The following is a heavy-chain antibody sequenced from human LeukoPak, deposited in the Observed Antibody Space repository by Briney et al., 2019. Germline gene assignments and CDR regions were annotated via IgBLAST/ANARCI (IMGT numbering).Heavy chain of an antibody. V-gene: IGHV3-23*01. CDR2: ISARGMTT. CDR1: GFTFSSNA. D-gene: IGHD6-13*01. Sequence: PGGSLRLSCAASGFTFSSNAMSWVRQAPGKGLEWVSVISARGMTTYYADSVKGRFTISRDNSKNTLYLQMNSLRAEDTAVYYCAKGGAAAAGFDCWGQGTLVTVSS. J-gene: IGHJ4*02. CDR3: AKGGAAAAGFDC.